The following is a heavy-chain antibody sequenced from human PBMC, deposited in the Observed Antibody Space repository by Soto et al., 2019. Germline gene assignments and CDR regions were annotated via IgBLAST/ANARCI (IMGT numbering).Heavy chain of an antibody. J-gene: IGHJ6*02. CDR1: GFTFSSYG. Sequence: PGGSLRLSCAASGFTFSSYGMHWVRQAPGKGLEWVAVIWYDGSNKYYADSVKGRFTIFRDNSKNTLYLQMNSLRAEDTAVYYCARDLSKGNYVGFYYYYGIDVWGQGTTVTVYS. CDR3: ARDLSKGNYVGFYYYYGIDV. V-gene: IGHV3-33*01. CDR2: IWYDGSNK. D-gene: IGHD4-4*01.